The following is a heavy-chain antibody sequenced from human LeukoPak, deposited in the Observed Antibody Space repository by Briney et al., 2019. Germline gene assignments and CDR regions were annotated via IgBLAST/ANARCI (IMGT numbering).Heavy chain of an antibody. CDR1: GFTFSSYA. D-gene: IGHD1-1*01. CDR3: ARYDARYGMDV. V-gene: IGHV3-30-3*01. CDR2: ISYDGSNK. J-gene: IGHJ6*02. Sequence: GGSLRLSCAASGFTFSSYAMHWVRQAPGKGLEWVAVISYDGSNKYYADSVKGRFTISRDNSKNTLYLQMNSLRAEDTAVYYCARYDARYGMDVWGQGTTVTVSS.